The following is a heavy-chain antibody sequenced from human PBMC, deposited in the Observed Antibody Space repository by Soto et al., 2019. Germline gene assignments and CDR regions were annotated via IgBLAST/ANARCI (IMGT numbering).Heavy chain of an antibody. Sequence: GGSLRLSCAASGFTFSSYAMSWVRQAPGKGLEWVSAISGSGGSTYYADSVKGRFTISRDNSKNTLYLQMNSLRAEDTAVYYCAKPTVRDYYYYMDVWGKGTTVTVSS. CDR3: AKPTVRDYYYYMDV. D-gene: IGHD4-17*01. CDR2: ISGSGGST. CDR1: GFTFSSYA. V-gene: IGHV3-23*01. J-gene: IGHJ6*03.